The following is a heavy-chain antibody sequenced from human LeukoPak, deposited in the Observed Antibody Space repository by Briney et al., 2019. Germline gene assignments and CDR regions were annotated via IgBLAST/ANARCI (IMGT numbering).Heavy chain of an antibody. D-gene: IGHD3-16*01. CDR3: VRDRQFRLHDP. V-gene: IGHV3-11*01. J-gene: IGHJ5*02. CDR2: ISVSGSSV. Sequence: GGSLRLSCTASGFTFSDYYMTWIRQAPGKGLEWPSYISVSGSSVSYGDSVKGRFTISRDNAKNSVYLQIDSLRVEDTAMYYCVRDRQFRLHDPWGQGILVTVSS. CDR1: GFTFSDYY.